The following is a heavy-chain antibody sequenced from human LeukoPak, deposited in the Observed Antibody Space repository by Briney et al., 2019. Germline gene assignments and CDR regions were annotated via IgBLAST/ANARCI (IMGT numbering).Heavy chain of an antibody. V-gene: IGHV3-21*01. CDR1: GFTFSSYS. D-gene: IGHD2-21*02. CDR3: ARAHRVVTAPFDY. CDR2: ISSSSSYI. Sequence: PGGSLRLSCAASGFTFSSYSMNWVRQAPGKGLEWVSSISSSSSYIYYADSVKGRFTISRDNAKNSLYLQMNSLRAEDTAVYYCARAHRVVTAPFDYWGQGTLVTVSS. J-gene: IGHJ4*02.